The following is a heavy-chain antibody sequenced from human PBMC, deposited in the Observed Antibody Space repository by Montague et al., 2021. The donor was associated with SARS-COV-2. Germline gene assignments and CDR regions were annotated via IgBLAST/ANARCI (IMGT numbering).Heavy chain of an antibody. CDR2: ISGSGGST. D-gene: IGHD2-15*01. CDR1: GFPFSSYA. CDR3: AKDADPVVVAAKPDY. J-gene: IGHJ4*02. Sequence: SRRLSCAASGFPFSSYAMSWVRQAPGKGLEWVSAISGSGGSTYYADSVKGRFTISRDNSKNTLYLQMNSLRAEDTAVYYCAKDADPVVVAAKPDYWGQGTLVTVSS. V-gene: IGHV3-23*01.